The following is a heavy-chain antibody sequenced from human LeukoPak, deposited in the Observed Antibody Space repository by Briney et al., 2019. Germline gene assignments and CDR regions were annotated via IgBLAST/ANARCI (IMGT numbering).Heavy chain of an antibody. CDR2: INPNSGGT. J-gene: IGHJ4*02. V-gene: IGHV1-2*06. D-gene: IGHD3-22*01. CDR3: ARDRDSSGYPHFDY. CDR1: GYTFTGYY. Sequence: VASVKVSCKTSGYTFTGYYMHWVRQAPGQGLEWMGRINPNSGGTNYSQKFQGRVTITRDTSASTAYMELSSLRSEDTAVYYCARDRDSSGYPHFDYWGQGTLVTVSS.